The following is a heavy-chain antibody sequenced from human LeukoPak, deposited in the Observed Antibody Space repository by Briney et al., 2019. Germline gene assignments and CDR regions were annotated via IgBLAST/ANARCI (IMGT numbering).Heavy chain of an antibody. CDR3: AKVGYGWYEVDY. CDR1: GFTFSTYG. V-gene: IGHV3-30*02. Sequence: GGSLRLSCAASGFTFSTYGMHWVRQAPGKGLDWVAFIRYDGSEGYYADSVKDRFTVSRANSKTTLYLQMNSLRAEDTAVYYCAKVGYGWYEVDYWGQGTLVTVSS. CDR2: IRYDGSEG. J-gene: IGHJ4*02. D-gene: IGHD6-19*01.